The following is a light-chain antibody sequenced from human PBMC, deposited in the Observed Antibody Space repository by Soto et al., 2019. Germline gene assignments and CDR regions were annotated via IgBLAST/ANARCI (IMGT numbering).Light chain of an antibody. CDR1: QNISSN. J-gene: IGKJ1*01. Sequence: EIVMTQSPATLSVSQGKRATLSCRASQNISSNLAWYQQKPGQAPRVLIDGASTRATGIPARFSGSGSGTEFTLTISSLQSEDFAVYYCQQYNNWLWTFGQGTKVEIK. V-gene: IGKV3-15*01. CDR3: QQYNNWLWT. CDR2: GAS.